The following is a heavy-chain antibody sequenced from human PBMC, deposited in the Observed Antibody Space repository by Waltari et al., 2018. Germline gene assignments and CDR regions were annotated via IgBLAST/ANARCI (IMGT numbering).Heavy chain of an antibody. D-gene: IGHD2-15*01. CDR2: ISPIFGTA. Sequence: QVQLVQSGAEVKKPGSSVKVSCKASGGTFSSYAISWVRPAPGHGLEWMGGISPIFGTATYAQKFQGRVTITADESTSTAYMELSSLRSEDTAVYYCARVCSGGSCYLSYYYGMDVWGQGTTVTVSS. V-gene: IGHV1-69*12. CDR3: ARVCSGGSCYLSYYYGMDV. CDR1: GGTFSSYA. J-gene: IGHJ6*02.